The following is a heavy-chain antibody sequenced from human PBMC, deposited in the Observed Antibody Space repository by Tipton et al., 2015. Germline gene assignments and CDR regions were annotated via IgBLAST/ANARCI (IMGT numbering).Heavy chain of an antibody. V-gene: IGHV3-49*04. CDR1: GFTFSSYA. Sequence: RSLRLSCAASGFTFSSYAMSWVRQAPGKGLEWVGVIRAKAHGGTTDYGASVKGRFTISRDDSKSIAFLQMNSLISEDTAVYYCGRGGWGSGYFDSWGQGTLVSVSS. D-gene: IGHD7-27*01. J-gene: IGHJ4*02. CDR2: IRAKAHGGTT. CDR3: GRGGWGSGYFDS.